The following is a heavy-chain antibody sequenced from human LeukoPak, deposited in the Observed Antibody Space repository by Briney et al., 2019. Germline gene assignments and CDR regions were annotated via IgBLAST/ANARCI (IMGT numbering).Heavy chain of an antibody. CDR2: IYYSGNT. J-gene: IGHJ4*02. CDR3: ARPSYSSSSFGY. V-gene: IGHV4-39*01. Sequence: PSETLPLTCTVSGGSISSSSYYWGWIRQPQGKGLEWIGSIYYSGNTYYNPSLKSRFTISVDTSRNQFSLKLSSVTAADTAVYSCARPSYSSSSFGYWGQGTLVTVSS. CDR1: GGSISSSSYY. D-gene: IGHD6-6*01.